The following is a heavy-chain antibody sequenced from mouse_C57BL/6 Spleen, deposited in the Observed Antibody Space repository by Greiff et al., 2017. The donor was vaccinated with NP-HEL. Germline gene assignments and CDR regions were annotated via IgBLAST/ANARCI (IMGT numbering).Heavy chain of an antibody. CDR2: IYPGSGST. V-gene: IGHV1-55*01. J-gene: IGHJ1*03. Sequence: QVQLQQPGAELVKPGASVKMSCKASGYTFTSYWITWVKQRPGQGLEWIGDIYPGSGSTNYNEKFKSKATLTVDTSSSTAYMQLSSLASEDSAVYYCAREPYYGSSSRYFDVWGTGTTVTVSS. CDR1: GYTFTSYW. D-gene: IGHD1-1*01. CDR3: AREPYYGSSSRYFDV.